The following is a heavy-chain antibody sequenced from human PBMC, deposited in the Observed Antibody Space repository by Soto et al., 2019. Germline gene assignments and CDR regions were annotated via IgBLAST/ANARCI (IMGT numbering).Heavy chain of an antibody. CDR2: IDPSDSYT. V-gene: IGHV5-10-1*01. D-gene: IGHD2-15*01. CDR3: ARGVVNWFDP. Sequence: AGESLKISCKGSGYSFTSYWISWVRQMPGKGLEWMGRIDPSDSYTNYSPSFQGHVTISADKSISTAYLQWSSLKASDTAMYYCARGVVNWFDPWGQGTLVTVSS. J-gene: IGHJ5*02. CDR1: GYSFTSYW.